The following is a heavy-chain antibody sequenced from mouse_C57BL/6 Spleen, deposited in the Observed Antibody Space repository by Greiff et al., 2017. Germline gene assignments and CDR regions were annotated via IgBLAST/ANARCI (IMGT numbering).Heavy chain of an antibody. CDR3: ARDEDYGSSYWYFDV. CDR2: ISDGGSYT. Sequence: VVESGGGLVKPGGSLKLSCAASGFTFSSYAMSWVRQTPEKRLEWVATISDGGSYTYYPDNVKGRFTISRDNAKNNRYLPMRHLKTEDTAMYYCARDEDYGSSYWYFDVGGTGTTVTVSS. V-gene: IGHV5-4*01. CDR1: GFTFSSYA. J-gene: IGHJ1*03. D-gene: IGHD1-1*01.